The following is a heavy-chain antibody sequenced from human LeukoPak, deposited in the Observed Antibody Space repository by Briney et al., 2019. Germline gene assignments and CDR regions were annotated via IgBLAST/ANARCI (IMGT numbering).Heavy chain of an antibody. V-gene: IGHV1-46*01. D-gene: IGHD1-26*01. Sequence: ASVKVSCKASGYTFTSYYMHWVRQAPGRGLEWMGIINPSGGSTSYAQKFQGRVTMTRDTSTSTVYMELSSLRSEDTAVYYCARDNRPYSGSYYGRGTTRYFDLWGRGTLVTVSS. CDR2: INPSGGST. CDR3: ARDNRPYSGSYYGRGTTRYFDL. J-gene: IGHJ2*01. CDR1: GYTFTSYY.